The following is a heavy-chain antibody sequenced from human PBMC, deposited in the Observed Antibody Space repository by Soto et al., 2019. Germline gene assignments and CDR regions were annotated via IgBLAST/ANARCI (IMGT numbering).Heavy chain of an antibody. V-gene: IGHV3-73*01. J-gene: IGHJ6*02. CDR1: GFTFSGSA. CDR3: TRQIAGKVPDVHGMDV. D-gene: IGHD2-2*01. Sequence: GSLRLSCAASGFTFSGSAMHWVRQASGKGLEWVGRIRSKANSYATAYAASVKGRFTISRDDSKNTAYLQMNSLKTEDTAVYYCTRQIAGKVPDVHGMDVWGQGTTVTVSS. CDR2: IRSKANSYAT.